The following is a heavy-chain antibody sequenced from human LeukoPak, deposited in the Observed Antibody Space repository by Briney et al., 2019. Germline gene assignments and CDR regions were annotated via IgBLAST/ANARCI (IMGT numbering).Heavy chain of an antibody. V-gene: IGHV1-18*01. CDR3: ARSIAAAGTDYYYGMDV. Sequence: ASVKVSCKASGYTFTSYGISGVRQAPGQGLEWMGWISAYNGNTNYAQKLQGRVTMTTDTSTSTAYMELRSLRSDDTAVYYCARSIAAAGTDYYYGMDVWGQGTTVTVSS. CDR1: GYTFTSYG. D-gene: IGHD6-13*01. CDR2: ISAYNGNT. J-gene: IGHJ6*02.